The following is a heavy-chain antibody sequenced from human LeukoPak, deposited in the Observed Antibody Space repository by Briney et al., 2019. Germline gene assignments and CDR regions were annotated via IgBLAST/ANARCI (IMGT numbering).Heavy chain of an antibody. V-gene: IGHV3-48*03. CDR1: GFRFSLYE. D-gene: IGHD3-10*01. Sequence: GGSLRLSCAASGFRFSLYEMNWARQAPGKGLEWVAYISSSSSAIYYADSVKGRFTISRDNAKNSLHLQMNSLRAEDTAIYYCATQAGYYDSGISDHWGQGTLVTVSS. CDR2: ISSSSSAI. J-gene: IGHJ4*02. CDR3: ATQAGYYDSGISDH.